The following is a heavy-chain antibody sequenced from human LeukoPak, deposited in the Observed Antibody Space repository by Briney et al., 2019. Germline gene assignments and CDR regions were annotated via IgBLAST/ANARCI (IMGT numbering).Heavy chain of an antibody. V-gene: IGHV1-69*04. CDR1: GGTFNSYA. J-gene: IGHJ6*02. CDR3: ARAAVLRYFDWAYGMDV. D-gene: IGHD3-9*01. CDR2: IIPILGIA. Sequence: ASVKVSCKASGGTFNSYAISRVRQAPGQGLEWMGRIIPILGIANYAQKFQGRVTITADKSTSTAYMELSSLRSEDTAVYYCARAAVLRYFDWAYGMDVWGQGTTVTVSS.